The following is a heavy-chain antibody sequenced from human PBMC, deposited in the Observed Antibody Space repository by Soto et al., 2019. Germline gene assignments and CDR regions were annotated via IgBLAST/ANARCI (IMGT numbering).Heavy chain of an antibody. D-gene: IGHD7-27*01. CDR1: GGSISSYY. Sequence: NPSETLSLTCTVSGGSISSYYWSWIRQPPGKGLEWIGYIYYSGSTNYNPSLKSRVTISVDTSKNQFSLKLSSVTAADTAVYYCARARANWGSFDYWGQGTLVTVSS. V-gene: IGHV4-59*08. CDR2: IYYSGST. J-gene: IGHJ4*02. CDR3: ARARANWGSFDY.